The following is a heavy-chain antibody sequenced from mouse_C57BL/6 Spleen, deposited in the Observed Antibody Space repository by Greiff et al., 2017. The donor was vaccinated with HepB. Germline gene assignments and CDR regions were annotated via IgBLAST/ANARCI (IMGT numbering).Heavy chain of an antibody. CDR2: ISSGSSTI. CDR3: ARRYYYGSSYVGWFAY. V-gene: IGHV5-17*01. Sequence: EVNLVESGGGLVKPGGSLKLSCAASGFTFSDYGMHWVRQAPEKGLEWVAYISSGSSTIYYADTVKGRFTISRDNAKNTLFLQMTSLRSEDTAMYYCARRYYYGSSYVGWFAYWGQGTLVTVSA. CDR1: GFTFSDYG. D-gene: IGHD1-1*01. J-gene: IGHJ3*01.